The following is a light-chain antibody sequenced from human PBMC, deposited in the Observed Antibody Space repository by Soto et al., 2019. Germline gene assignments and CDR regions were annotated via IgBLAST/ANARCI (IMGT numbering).Light chain of an antibody. CDR1: SSDVGGYNY. CDR2: EVS. J-gene: IGLJ1*01. CDR3: CSYAGTYYV. V-gene: IGLV2-14*01. Sequence: QSVLTQPASVSGSPGQSITISCTGTSSDVGGYNYVSWYQQHPGKAPKLMICEVSNRPSGVSNRFSGSKSGNTASLTISGLQAEDEADYYCCSYAGTYYVFGTGAKVTVL.